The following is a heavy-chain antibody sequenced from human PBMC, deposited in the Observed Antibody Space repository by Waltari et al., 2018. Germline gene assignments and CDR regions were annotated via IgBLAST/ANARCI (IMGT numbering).Heavy chain of an antibody. CDR1: GYTFTGYY. J-gene: IGHJ4*02. CDR3: ATAPDAFQIIN. Sequence: QVQLVQSGAEVKKPGASVKVSCKTSGYTFTGYYMYWVRQAPGQGLAWMVWINPYSGGTAYAQKFQGRVTLTRDTSISTAYMELNRLISDDSAMYYCATAPDAFQIINWGQGTLVTVSS. V-gene: IGHV1-2*02. CDR2: INPYSGGT. D-gene: IGHD2-2*01.